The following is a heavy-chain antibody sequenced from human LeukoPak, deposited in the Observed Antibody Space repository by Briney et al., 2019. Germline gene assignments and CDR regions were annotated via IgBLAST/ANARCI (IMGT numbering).Heavy chain of an antibody. J-gene: IGHJ4*02. D-gene: IGHD6-6*01. CDR1: GGSISSSSYY. CDR3: ARGSYSSSSLLSY. Sequence: SETLSLTCTVSGGSISSSSYYWGWIRQPPGKGLEWIGSIYYSGSTYYNPSLKSRVTISVDTSKNQFSLKLSSVTAADTAVYYCARGSYSSSSLLSYWGQGTLVTVSS. CDR2: IYYSGST. V-gene: IGHV4-39*01.